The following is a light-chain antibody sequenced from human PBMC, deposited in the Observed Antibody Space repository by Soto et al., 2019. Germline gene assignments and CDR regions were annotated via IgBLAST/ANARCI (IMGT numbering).Light chain of an antibody. CDR3: QQANSFPYS. CDR1: QGVSNW. Sequence: DIQMTQSPSSVSASVGDGVTITCRASQGVSNWLAWYQQKPGKAPKLLIYAASTLRSGVPSRFRGSGSGTDFTFTISSLKPEDFATYYCQQANSFPYSYGQGSKVDI. J-gene: IGKJ2*03. CDR2: AAS. V-gene: IGKV1-12*01.